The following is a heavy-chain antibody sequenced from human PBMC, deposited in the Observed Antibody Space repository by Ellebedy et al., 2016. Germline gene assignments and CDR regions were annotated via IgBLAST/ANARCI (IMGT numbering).Heavy chain of an antibody. Sequence: GGSLRLSXAASGFTFSSSVMSWVRQAPGKGLEWVSSISGAGGDTNYADSVKGRFTISRDNSKSTLYLQMNSLRTEDTAVYYCAGGGPGNFYFDSWGQGTLVTVSS. CDR2: ISGAGGDT. J-gene: IGHJ4*02. CDR1: GFTFSSSV. V-gene: IGHV3-23*01. CDR3: AGGGPGNFYFDS. D-gene: IGHD2-15*01.